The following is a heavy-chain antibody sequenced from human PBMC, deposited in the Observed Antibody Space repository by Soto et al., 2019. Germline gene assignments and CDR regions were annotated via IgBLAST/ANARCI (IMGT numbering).Heavy chain of an antibody. CDR1: GGSFRGFY. V-gene: IGHV4-34*01. J-gene: IGHJ4*02. Sequence: PSETLSLTCAVSGGSFRGFYWTWIRQSPGQGLEWLGDINHVGITNYNPSLKSRFSIPVDTSKSQFSLKLKSVTAADTALYFCARQRTSVVTQAYFDVWGPGSLVTVSS. CDR2: INHVGIT. CDR3: ARQRTSVVTQAYFDV. D-gene: IGHD2-21*02.